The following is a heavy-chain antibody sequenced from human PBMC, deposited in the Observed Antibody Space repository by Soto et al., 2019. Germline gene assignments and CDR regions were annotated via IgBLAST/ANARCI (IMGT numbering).Heavy chain of an antibody. CDR2: IYYSGST. J-gene: IGHJ5*02. CDR3: ARAEVVPAAIRPDWFDP. Sequence: PSETLSLTCTVSGGSISSGDYYWSWIRQPPGKGLEWIGYIYYSGSTYYNPSLKSRVTISVGTSKNQFSLKLSSVTAADTAVYYCARAEVVPAAIRPDWFDPWGQGTLVTVSS. D-gene: IGHD2-2*01. CDR1: GGSISSGDYY. V-gene: IGHV4-30-4*01.